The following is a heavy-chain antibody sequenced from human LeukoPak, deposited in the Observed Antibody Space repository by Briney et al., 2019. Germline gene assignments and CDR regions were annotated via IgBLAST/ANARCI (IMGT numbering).Heavy chain of an antibody. Sequence: GGSLRLSCAASGFTVSSDHMSWVRQAPGKGLEWVSVIYSGGSTYYADSVKGRFTISRDNSKNTLYLQMNSLRAEDTAVYYCARGDFDWLHFDYWGQGTLVTVSS. V-gene: IGHV3-53*01. CDR1: GFTVSSDH. J-gene: IGHJ4*02. D-gene: IGHD3-9*01. CDR2: IYSGGST. CDR3: ARGDFDWLHFDY.